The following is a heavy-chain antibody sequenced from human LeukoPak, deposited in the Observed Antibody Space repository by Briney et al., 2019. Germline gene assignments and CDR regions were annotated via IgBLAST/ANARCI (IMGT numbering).Heavy chain of an antibody. CDR2: IKQDGSEK. CDR1: GFTFSSYW. V-gene: IGHV3-7*01. Sequence: GGSLRLPCAASGFTFSSYWMSWVRQAPGKGLEWVANIKQDGSEKYYVDSVKGRFTISRDNAKNSLYLQMNSLRAEDTAVYYCAREGARSYSGYADYWGQGTLVTVSS. J-gene: IGHJ4*02. CDR3: AREGARSYSGYADY. D-gene: IGHD5-12*01.